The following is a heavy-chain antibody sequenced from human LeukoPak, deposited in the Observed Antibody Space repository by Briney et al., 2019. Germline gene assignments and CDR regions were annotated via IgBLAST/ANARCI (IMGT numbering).Heavy chain of an antibody. CDR3: AKVLWFGEPYRGQDFDY. D-gene: IGHD3-10*01. V-gene: IGHV3-30*18. CDR1: GFTFSSYG. Sequence: HPGRSLRLSCAASGFTFSSYGVHWVRQAPGKGLEWVAVISYDGSNKYYADSVKGRFTISRDNSKNTLYLQMNSLRAEDTAVYYCAKVLWFGEPYRGQDFDYWGQGTLVTVSS. CDR2: ISYDGSNK. J-gene: IGHJ4*02.